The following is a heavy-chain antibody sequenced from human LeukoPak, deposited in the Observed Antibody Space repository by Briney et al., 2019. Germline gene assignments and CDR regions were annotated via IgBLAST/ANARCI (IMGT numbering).Heavy chain of an antibody. J-gene: IGHJ4*02. CDR1: GFTFSSYA. D-gene: IGHD6-19*01. V-gene: IGHV3-23*01. CDR3: AKRRDQSSDGAFDY. Sequence: PGGSLRLSCAASGFTFSSYAMSWVRQAPGKGLEWVSAISSSGGSTHYADSVEGRFTISRDNSKNTLYLQMNSLRAEDTAVYYCAKRRDQSSDGAFDYWGQGTLVTVSS. CDR2: ISSSGGST.